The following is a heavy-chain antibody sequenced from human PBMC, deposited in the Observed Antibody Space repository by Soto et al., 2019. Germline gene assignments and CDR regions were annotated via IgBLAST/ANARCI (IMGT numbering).Heavy chain of an antibody. V-gene: IGHV1-18*01. D-gene: IGHD6-6*01. J-gene: IGHJ6*02. CDR3: AREGPRPYYYYGMDV. Sequence: QAQLEQSGAEVKKPGASVKVSCKSSGYTFSTSGISWVRQAPGQGLEWMGWISTYNVDANYAQRFQGRVTMTTDTSTSTTFMELRSLRSDGTAVYYCAREGPRPYYYYGMDVWGQGTTVTVSS. CDR2: ISTYNVDA. CDR1: GYTFSTSG.